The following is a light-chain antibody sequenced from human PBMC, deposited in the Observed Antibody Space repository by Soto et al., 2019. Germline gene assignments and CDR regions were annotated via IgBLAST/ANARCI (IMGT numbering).Light chain of an antibody. Sequence: QSVLTQPPSASGSPGQSVTISCTGTSSDVGGYNYVSWYLQYPGKAPQLMIYEVSKRPSGVPDRFSGSKSGNTASLTVSGLQAEDEADYYCSSYAGSDNWVFGGGTKLTVL. J-gene: IGLJ3*02. CDR3: SSYAGSDNWV. CDR1: SSDVGGYNY. V-gene: IGLV2-8*01. CDR2: EVS.